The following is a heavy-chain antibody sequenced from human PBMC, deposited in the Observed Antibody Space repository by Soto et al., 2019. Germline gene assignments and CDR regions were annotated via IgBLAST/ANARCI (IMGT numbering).Heavy chain of an antibody. CDR2: INTDGSST. V-gene: IGHV3-74*01. Sequence: EVQLVESGGGLVQPGGSLRLSCAASGFTFSSYWMHWVRQAPGKGLMWVSRINTDGSSTSYAASVKGRFTISRDNAKNTLYLQMNCLRAEDTAVYYCARGIGVVVAGGLDYWGQGTLVTVSS. CDR1: GFTFSSYW. J-gene: IGHJ4*02. D-gene: IGHD6-19*01. CDR3: ARGIGVVVAGGLDY.